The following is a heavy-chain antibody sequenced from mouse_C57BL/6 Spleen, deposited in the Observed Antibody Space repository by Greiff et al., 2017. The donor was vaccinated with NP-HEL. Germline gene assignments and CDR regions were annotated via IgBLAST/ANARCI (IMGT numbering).Heavy chain of an antibody. J-gene: IGHJ2*01. V-gene: IGHV2-9-1*01. Sequence: QVQLQQSGPGLVAPSQSLSITCTVSGFSLTSYAISWVRQPPGKGLEWLGVIWTGGGTNYNSALKSRLSISKDNSKSQVFLKMNSLQTDDTARYYCARIETPGWTYYFDYWGQGTTLTVSS. D-gene: IGHD1-1*02. CDR1: GFSLTSYA. CDR2: IWTGGGT. CDR3: ARIETPGWTYYFDY.